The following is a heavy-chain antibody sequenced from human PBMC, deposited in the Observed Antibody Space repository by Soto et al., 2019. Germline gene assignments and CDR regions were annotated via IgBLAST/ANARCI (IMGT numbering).Heavy chain of an antibody. CDR2: ISYDGSNK. CDR3: AHSPSIAGGYYNY. CDR1: GFTFSSYG. J-gene: IGHJ4*02. V-gene: IGHV3-30*03. Sequence: GGSLRLSCPASGFTFSSYGMHWVRQAPGKGLEWVAVISYDGSNKYYADSVEGRFTISRDNSKNTLYLQMNSLRAEDTAVYYCAHSPSIAGGYYNYWGQGTLVTVSS. D-gene: IGHD1-26*01.